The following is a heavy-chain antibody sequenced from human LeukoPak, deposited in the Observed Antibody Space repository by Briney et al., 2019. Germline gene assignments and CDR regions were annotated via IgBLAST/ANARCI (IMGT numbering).Heavy chain of an antibody. D-gene: IGHD3-10*01. CDR1: GFTFSTYS. J-gene: IGHJ4*02. CDR3: ARILVYGSGAEAFDY. Sequence: GGSLRLSCAASGFTFSTYSINWVRQAPGKGLEWVSSISGSSSYIYYADSVRGRFTVSRDNARNSLYLQMNSLRAEDTAVYYCARILVYGSGAEAFDYWGQGTLVTVSS. CDR2: ISGSSSYI. V-gene: IGHV3-21*01.